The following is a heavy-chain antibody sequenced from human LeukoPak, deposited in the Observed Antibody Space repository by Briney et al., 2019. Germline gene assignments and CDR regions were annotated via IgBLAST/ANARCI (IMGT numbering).Heavy chain of an antibody. V-gene: IGHV3-30*18. CDR2: ISYDGSNK. CDR3: AKDLSGSYSY. CDR1: GFTFSSYG. J-gene: IGHJ4*02. Sequence: GGSLRLSCAASGFTFSSYGMHWVRQAPGKGLEWVAVISYDGSNKYYADSVKGRFTISRDNSKNTLYLQMNSLRAEDTAVYYCAKDLSGSYSYWGQGTLVTVSS. D-gene: IGHD1-26*01.